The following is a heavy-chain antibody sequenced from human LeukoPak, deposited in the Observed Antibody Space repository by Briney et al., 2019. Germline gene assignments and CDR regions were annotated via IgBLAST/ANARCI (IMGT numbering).Heavy chain of an antibody. Sequence: GSLKLSCAAFGFTFSGYSMNWVRQAAGKGLEWVSSISSSSGDIHYADSVKGRFTISRDNAKNSVYLQMNSLRAEDTAVYFCGRDSVAVAPAAPDYWGQGTLVTVSS. J-gene: IGHJ4*02. CDR1: GFTFSGYS. V-gene: IGHV3-21*01. D-gene: IGHD2-2*01. CDR2: ISSSSGDI. CDR3: GRDSVAVAPAAPDY.